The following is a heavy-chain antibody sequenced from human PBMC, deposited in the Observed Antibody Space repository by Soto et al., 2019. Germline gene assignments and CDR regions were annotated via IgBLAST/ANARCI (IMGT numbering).Heavy chain of an antibody. CDR1: GFTVSCNY. CDR2: IYSGGST. V-gene: IGHV3-53*01. Sequence: PGGSLRLSCADSGFTVSCNYMSWVRQAPGKGLEWVSVIYSGGSTYYADSVKGRFTISRDNSKNTLYLQMNSLRAEDTAVYYCARGKYEYYYGMDVWGQGTTVTVSS. CDR3: ARGKYEYYYGMDV. D-gene: IGHD2-2*01. J-gene: IGHJ6*02.